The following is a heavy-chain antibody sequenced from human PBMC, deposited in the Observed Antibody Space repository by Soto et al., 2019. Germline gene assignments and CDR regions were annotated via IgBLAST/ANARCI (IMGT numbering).Heavy chain of an antibody. CDR1: GSSISSSSDY. CDR3: AKGDYGDYYFDY. Sequence: SETLSLTCTLSGSSISSSSDYWGWIRQPPGKGLEWIGSIYYSGSTYYNPSLKSRVTISVDTSKNQFSLKLSSVTAADTAVYYCAKGDYGDYYFDYWGQGTLVTVSS. D-gene: IGHD4-17*01. J-gene: IGHJ4*02. CDR2: IYYSGST. V-gene: IGHV4-39*01.